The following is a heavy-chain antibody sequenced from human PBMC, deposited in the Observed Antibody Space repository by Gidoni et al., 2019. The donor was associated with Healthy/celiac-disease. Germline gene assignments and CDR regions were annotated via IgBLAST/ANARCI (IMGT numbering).Heavy chain of an antibody. V-gene: IGHV3-15*07. J-gene: IGHJ3*02. CDR2: IKSKTDGRTT. Sequence: EVQLVVSGRGLVKPGGSLRRSCPASGFTFSNAWMNWVRQAPGKGREWVGRIKSKTDGRTTDYTAPVKGRFTISRDDSKNTLYLQMNSLKTEDTAVYYCTPSYDNDAFDIWGQGTMVTVSS. D-gene: IGHD3-22*01. CDR1: GFTFSNAW. CDR3: TPSYDNDAFDI.